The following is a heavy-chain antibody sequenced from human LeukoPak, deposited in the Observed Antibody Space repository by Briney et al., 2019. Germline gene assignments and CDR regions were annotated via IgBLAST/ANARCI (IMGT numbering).Heavy chain of an antibody. CDR2: ISYDGSNK. CDR1: GFTFSSYA. CDR3: AREFSTYASSYFDY. D-gene: IGHD2-2*01. Sequence: GGSLRLSCAASGFTFSSYAMYWVRQAPGKGLEWVAVISYDGSNKYYADSVKGRFTISRDNSKNTLYLQMNSLRAEDTAVYFCAREFSTYASSYFDYWGQGTLVTVSS. J-gene: IGHJ4*02. V-gene: IGHV3-30-3*01.